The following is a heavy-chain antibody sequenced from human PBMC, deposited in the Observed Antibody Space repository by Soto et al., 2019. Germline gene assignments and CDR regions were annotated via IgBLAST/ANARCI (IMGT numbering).Heavy chain of an antibody. CDR1: GFTFSSFW. CDR2: INTDGSST. Sequence: EVQLVESVGGLVQPGGALRLSCAVSGFTFSSFWMHCVRQAPGEGLVWVSRINTDGSSTSYADSVKGRFTISRDNAKNTLYLQMNRLRVEDTSMYYCAKRRGDTFGLSYWGQGTLVTVSS. J-gene: IGHJ4*02. V-gene: IGHV3-74*01. D-gene: IGHD5-18*01. CDR3: AKRRGDTFGLSY.